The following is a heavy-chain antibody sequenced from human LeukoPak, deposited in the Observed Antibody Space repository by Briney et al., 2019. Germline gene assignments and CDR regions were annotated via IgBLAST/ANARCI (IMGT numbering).Heavy chain of an antibody. Sequence: ASVKVSCKASGYTFTGYYMHWVRQAPGQGLEWMGWINPNSGGTNYAQKFQGRVTMTRDTSISTAYMELSRLRSDDTAVYYCARTYSGSYYDFDYWGQGTLVTVFS. D-gene: IGHD1-26*01. J-gene: IGHJ4*02. CDR2: INPNSGGT. CDR3: ARTYSGSYYDFDY. V-gene: IGHV1-2*02. CDR1: GYTFTGYY.